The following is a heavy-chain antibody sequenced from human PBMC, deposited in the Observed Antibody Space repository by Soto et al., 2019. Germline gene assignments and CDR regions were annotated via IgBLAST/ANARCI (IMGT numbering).Heavy chain of an antibody. CDR1: GYTFTTYA. J-gene: IGHJ6*02. CDR2: INPYSGGT. Sequence: ASVKVSCKASGYTFTTYAMHWVRQAPGQGLEWMGWINPYSGGTNYAQKFQGWVTMTRDTSIRTAYLELSRLRSDDTAVFFCARYRVAAAGDYYYGMDVWGQGTTVTVSS. CDR3: ARYRVAAAGDYYYGMDV. D-gene: IGHD6-13*01. V-gene: IGHV1-2*04.